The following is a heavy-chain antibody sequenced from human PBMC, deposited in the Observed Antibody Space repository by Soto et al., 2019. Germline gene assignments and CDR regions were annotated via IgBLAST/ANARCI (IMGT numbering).Heavy chain of an antibody. CDR3: ARDGPTDGELWTPDAFDI. CDR2: ISSSSSTI. J-gene: IGHJ3*02. Sequence: EVQLVESGGGLVQPGGSLRLSCAASGFTFSSYSMNWVRQAPGKGLEWVSYISSSSSTIYYADSVKGRFTISRDNAKNSLYLQMNSLRAEDTAVYYCARDGPTDGELWTPDAFDIWGQGTMVTVSS. CDR1: GFTFSSYS. V-gene: IGHV3-48*01. D-gene: IGHD3-10*01.